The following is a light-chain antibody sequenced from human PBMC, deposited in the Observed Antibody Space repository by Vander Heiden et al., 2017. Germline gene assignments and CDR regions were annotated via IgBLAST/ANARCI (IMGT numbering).Light chain of an antibody. Sequence: QSVLTQPPSVSAAPGQKVTISCSGSSYNIGNNYVSWYQQLPGTAPKLLIYDNNKRPSGIPDRFSGSKSGTSATLGITGLQTGDEADYYCETWDSSLSAVVFGGGTKLTVL. CDR2: DNN. V-gene: IGLV1-51*01. J-gene: IGLJ2*01. CDR3: ETWDSSLSAVV. CDR1: SYNIGNNY.